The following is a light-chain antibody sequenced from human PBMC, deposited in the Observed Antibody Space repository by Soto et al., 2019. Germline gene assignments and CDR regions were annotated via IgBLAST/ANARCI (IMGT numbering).Light chain of an antibody. Sequence: EIVLTQSPGTLSLSPGERATLSCRASQSVSSSYLAWYQQKPGQAPRLLIYGASSRATGIPDRFSGSGSGTDFTLTISRLEPEDFAGYYCQQYGSSPPTFGQGTKLEIK. V-gene: IGKV3-20*01. CDR1: QSVSSSY. CDR3: QQYGSSPPT. J-gene: IGKJ2*01. CDR2: GAS.